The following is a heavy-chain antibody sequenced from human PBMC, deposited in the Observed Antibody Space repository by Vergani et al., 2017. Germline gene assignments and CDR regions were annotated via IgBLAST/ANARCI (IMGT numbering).Heavy chain of an antibody. CDR1: GGSLSGYY. D-gene: IGHD3-16*02. CDR3: ARGHLITLGGVISQDPYGMDV. CDR2: INHSGST. V-gene: IGHV4-34*01. J-gene: IGHJ6*02. Sequence: QVQLQQWGAGLLKPSETLSLTCAVYGGSLSGYYWSWIRQPPGKGLEWIGEINHSGSTNYNPSLKSRVTISVDTSKNQFSLKLSSVTAADTAVYYCARGHLITLGGVISQDPYGMDVWGQGTTVTVSS.